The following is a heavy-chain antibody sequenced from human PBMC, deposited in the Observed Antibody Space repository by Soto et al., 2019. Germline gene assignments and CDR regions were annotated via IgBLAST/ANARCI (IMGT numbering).Heavy chain of an antibody. D-gene: IGHD2-15*01. CDR3: ARLLCSGGSCYSVYYYYYYMDV. V-gene: IGHV4-39*01. CDR1: GGSISSSSYY. CDR2: IYYRGST. Sequence: QLLESGPGLVKPSETLSLTCTVSGGSISSSSYYSGWIRQPPGKGLEWIGSIYYRGSTYYNPSLKSRVTISVDTSKNQLSLKLSSVTAADTPLYYCARLLCSGGSCYSVYYYYYYMDVWGKGTTVTVSS. J-gene: IGHJ6*03.